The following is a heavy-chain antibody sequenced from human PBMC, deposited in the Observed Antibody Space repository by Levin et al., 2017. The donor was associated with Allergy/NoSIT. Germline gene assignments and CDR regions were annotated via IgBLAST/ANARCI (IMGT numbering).Heavy chain of an antibody. J-gene: IGHJ6*03. V-gene: IGHV3-7*03. CDR3: ARVYGYYYYYMDV. CDR1: GFTFDSFW. D-gene: IGHD3-10*01. Sequence: GGSLRLSCAASGFTFDSFWMSWVRQAPGKGLDWVASIKEDGSETYYGGSVKGRFTMSRDNAKKSVFLQMNSLTAEDTAVYYCARVYGYYYYYMDVWGNGTTVTVSS. CDR2: IKEDGSET.